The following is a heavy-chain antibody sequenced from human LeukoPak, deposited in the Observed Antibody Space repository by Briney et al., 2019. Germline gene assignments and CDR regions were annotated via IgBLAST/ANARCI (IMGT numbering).Heavy chain of an antibody. CDR2: NYHSGST. Sequence: SETLSLTCTVSGYSISSGYYWGWIRQPPGKGLEWIGSNYHSGSTYYNPSLKSRVTISVDTSKNQFSLKLSSVTAADTAVYYCARDWGDGTGTTDWFDPWGQGTLVTVSS. CDR1: GYSISSGYY. V-gene: IGHV4-38-2*02. D-gene: IGHD1-7*01. CDR3: ARDWGDGTGTTDWFDP. J-gene: IGHJ5*02.